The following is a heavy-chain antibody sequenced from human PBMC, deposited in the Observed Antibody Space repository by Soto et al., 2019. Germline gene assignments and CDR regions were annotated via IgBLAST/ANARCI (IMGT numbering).Heavy chain of an antibody. J-gene: IGHJ6*02. Sequence: GEALKISCKGSGYSFTSYWIGWARQMPGKGLEWMGIIYPGDSNTRYSPSLQGQVTISVDKSISTAYLQWSSLKATDTAMYYCARHAYDFWSGHPNPRYYHGMDVWGQGTTVTAP. CDR3: ARHAYDFWSGHPNPRYYHGMDV. CDR2: IYPGDSNT. D-gene: IGHD3-3*01. V-gene: IGHV5-51*01. CDR1: GYSFTSYW.